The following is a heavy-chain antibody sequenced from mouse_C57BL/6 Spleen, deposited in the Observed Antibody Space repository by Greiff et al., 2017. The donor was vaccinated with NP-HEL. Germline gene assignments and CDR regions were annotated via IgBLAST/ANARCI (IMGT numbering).Heavy chain of an antibody. J-gene: IGHJ2*01. Sequence: VQLQQPGAELVMPGASVKLSCKASGYTFTSYWMHWVKQRPGQGLEWIGEIDPSDSYTNYNQKFKGKSTLTVDKSSSTAYMQLSSLTSEDSAVYYCARHRKGYFDYWGKGTTLTVSS. CDR2: IDPSDSYT. V-gene: IGHV1-69*01. CDR3: ARHRKGYFDY. CDR1: GYTFTSYW.